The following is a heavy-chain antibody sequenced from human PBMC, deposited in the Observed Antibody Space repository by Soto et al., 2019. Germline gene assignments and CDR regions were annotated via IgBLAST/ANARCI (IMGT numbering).Heavy chain of an antibody. CDR1: GFTFSSFA. V-gene: IGHV3-23*01. CDR3: AKRREGGYYIFDY. CDR2: ISGSGEST. Sequence: GGSLRLSCAASGFTFSSFAMSWVRQAPGKRLEWVSSISGSGESTYYADSVKGRLSISRDNSKNTLYLQMNSLRAEDTAVYYCAKRREGGYYIFDYWGQGTPVTVSS. J-gene: IGHJ4*02. D-gene: IGHD3-10*01.